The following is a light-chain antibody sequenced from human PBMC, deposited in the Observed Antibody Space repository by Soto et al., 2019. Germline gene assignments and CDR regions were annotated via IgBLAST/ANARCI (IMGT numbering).Light chain of an antibody. V-gene: IGLV1-36*01. CDR2: YDD. CDR3: SAWDDTLNGFV. CDR1: SFNIGDNA. J-gene: IGLJ1*01. Sequence: QSVLTQPPSVAAAPRQRVTISCSGSSFNIGDNAVNWYQQFPGKAPKLLIYYDDLLPSGVSDRFSGSKSGTSASLVISGLQSDDEADYYCSAWDDTLNGFVFGTGTKVTVL.